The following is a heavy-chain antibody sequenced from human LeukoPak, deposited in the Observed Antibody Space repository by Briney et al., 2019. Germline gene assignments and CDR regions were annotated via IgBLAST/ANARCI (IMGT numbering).Heavy chain of an antibody. CDR2: ISAYNGNT. CDR3: ARDDPGCSNYVADY. V-gene: IGHV1-18*01. CDR1: GYTFTSYG. Sequence: ASVKVSCKASGYTFTSYGISWVRQAPGQGLEWMGWISAYNGNTNYAQKLQGRVTMTTDTSTSTAYMELRSLRSDDTAVYYCARDDPGCSNYVADYWGQGTLVTVSS. D-gene: IGHD4-11*01. J-gene: IGHJ4*02.